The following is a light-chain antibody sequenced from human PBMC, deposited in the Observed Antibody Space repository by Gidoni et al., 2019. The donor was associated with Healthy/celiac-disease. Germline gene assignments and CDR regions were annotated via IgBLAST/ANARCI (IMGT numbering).Light chain of an antibody. J-gene: IGLJ1*01. CDR1: SSNIGAGYD. Sequence: QSVLPQPPSVSEAPGQRVTISCTGSSSNIGAGYDVHWYPQLPGTAPKLLIYGNSNRPSGVPDRFSGSKSGTSASLAITGLQAEDEADYYCQSYDSSLSGSDVFGTGTKVTVL. V-gene: IGLV1-40*01. CDR3: QSYDSSLSGSDV. CDR2: GNS.